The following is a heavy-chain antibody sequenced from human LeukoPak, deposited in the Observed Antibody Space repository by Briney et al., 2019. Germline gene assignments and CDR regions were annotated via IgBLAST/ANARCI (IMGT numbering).Heavy chain of an antibody. CDR1: GFTFSSYE. CDR2: ISGSGGST. D-gene: IGHD6-6*01. Sequence: GGSLRLSCAASGFTFSSYEMNWVRQAPGKGLEWVSAISGSGGSTYYADSVKGRFTTSRDNSKNTLYLQMNSLRAEDTAVYYCAKDFEYSSSRFLSGDAFDIWGQGTMVTVSS. J-gene: IGHJ3*02. V-gene: IGHV3-23*01. CDR3: AKDFEYSSSRFLSGDAFDI.